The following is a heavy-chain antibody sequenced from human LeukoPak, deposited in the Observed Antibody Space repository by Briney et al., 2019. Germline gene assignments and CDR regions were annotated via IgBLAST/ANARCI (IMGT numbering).Heavy chain of an antibody. V-gene: IGHV1-24*01. CDR1: GYTLTELS. CDR2: FDPEDGET. CDR3: ATGATYQYCSGGSCYSSWFDP. D-gene: IGHD2-15*01. Sequence: GASVKVSCKVSGYTLTELSMHWVRQAPGKGLEWMGGFDPEDGETIYAQKFQGRVTMTEDTSTDTAYMELSSLRSEDTAVYYCATGATYQYCSGGSCYSSWFDPWGQGTLVTVSS. J-gene: IGHJ5*02.